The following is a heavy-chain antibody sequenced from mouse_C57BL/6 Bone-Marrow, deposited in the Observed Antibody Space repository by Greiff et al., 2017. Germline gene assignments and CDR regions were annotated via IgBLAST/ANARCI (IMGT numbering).Heavy chain of an antibody. CDR3: TTTTVVKDY. J-gene: IGHJ2*01. CDR2: MDPENGDT. V-gene: IGHV14-4*01. D-gene: IGHD1-1*01. Sequence: VQLQQSGAELVRPGASVKLSCTASGFNIKDDYMHWVKQRPEQGLEWIGWMDPENGDTEYASKFQGKATITADTSSNTAYLQLSSLTSEDTAVYYCTTTTVVKDYWGQGTTLTVSS. CDR1: GFNIKDDY.